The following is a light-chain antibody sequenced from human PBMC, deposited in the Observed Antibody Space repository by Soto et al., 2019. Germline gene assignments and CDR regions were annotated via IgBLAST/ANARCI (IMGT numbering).Light chain of an antibody. CDR2: DAS. CDR3: QQYHDWPPWT. CDR1: QSVGNR. J-gene: IGKJ1*01. V-gene: IGKV3-15*01. Sequence: IVMTQSPVTLSASPGERATLSCRASQSVGNRLAWYQQKPGQAPRLLIYDASTRATGVPARFSGSGSGTEFTLTISSLRSEDFAFYYCQQYHDWPPWTFGQGTKVEIK.